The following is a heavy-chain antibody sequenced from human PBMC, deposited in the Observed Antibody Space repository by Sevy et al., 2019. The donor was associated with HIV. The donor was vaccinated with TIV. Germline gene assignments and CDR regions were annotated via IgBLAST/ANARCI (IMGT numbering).Heavy chain of an antibody. J-gene: IGHJ4*02. V-gene: IGHV3-48*02. CDR2: ISSSSSTI. CDR3: ARDNPDEHYFDY. CDR1: GFTFSSYS. Sequence: QPGGSLRLSCAASGFTFSSYSMNWVRQAPGKGLEWVSYISSSSSTIYYAVTVKVRFTSARDNAKNSLYLQMNSLRDEDTAVYYCARDNPDEHYFDYWGQGTLVTVSS.